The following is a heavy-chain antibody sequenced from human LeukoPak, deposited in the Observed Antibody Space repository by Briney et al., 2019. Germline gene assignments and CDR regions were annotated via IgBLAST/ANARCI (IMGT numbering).Heavy chain of an antibody. J-gene: IGHJ4*02. CDR3: ARDGEYYYDSSGYYLDY. CDR2: INPSGGGT. V-gene: IGHV1-46*01. CDR1: GYTFTSYY. Sequence: ASVRVSCKASGYTFTSYYMHWVRQAPGQGLEWMGIINPSGGGTSYAQKFQGRVTMTRDTSTSTVYMELSSLRSEDTAVYYCARDGEYYYDSSGYYLDYWGQGTLVTVSS. D-gene: IGHD3-22*01.